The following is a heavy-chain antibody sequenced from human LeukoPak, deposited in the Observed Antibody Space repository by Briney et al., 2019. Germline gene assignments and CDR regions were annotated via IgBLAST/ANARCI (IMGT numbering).Heavy chain of an antibody. Sequence: PSETLSLTCSVSGGSISSYSWHWLRQSPGKGVEWIGYIYYSGSTNYNPSLKSRVNISVATSKNQFSLKLSSVTAADTAVYYCARKGYSSNNWFDPWGQGTLVTVSS. CDR2: IYYSGST. CDR3: ARKGYSSNNWFDP. CDR1: GGSISSYS. D-gene: IGHD6-13*01. J-gene: IGHJ5*02. V-gene: IGHV4-59*08.